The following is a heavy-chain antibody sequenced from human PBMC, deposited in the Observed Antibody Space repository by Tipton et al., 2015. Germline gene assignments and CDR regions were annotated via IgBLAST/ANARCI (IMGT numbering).Heavy chain of an antibody. V-gene: IGHV3-21*01. CDR1: GFTFSSYS. J-gene: IGHJ3*02. Sequence: GSLRLSCAASGFTFSSYSMNWVRQAPGKGLEWVSFISSSGSYIYYADSLKGRFTISRDNAKNSLYLQMNSLRAEDTAVYYCARDREGSGFDAFDMWGQGTMVTVSS. CDR3: ARDREGSGFDAFDM. CDR2: ISSSGSYI. D-gene: IGHD2-15*01.